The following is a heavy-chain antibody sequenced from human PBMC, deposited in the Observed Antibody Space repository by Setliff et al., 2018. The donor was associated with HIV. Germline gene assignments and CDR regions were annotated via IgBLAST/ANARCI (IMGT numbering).Heavy chain of an antibody. J-gene: IGHJ6*02. CDR2: ISPYNGHT. CDR1: GYTFKTYG. Sequence: ASVKVSCKASGYTFKTYGISWVRQAPGHGLEWMGWISPYNGHTNYAQNFQGRVTMTINTSTSRAYMELKSLTSDDTAAYFCARLGSGWSDSYYYAMDVWGQGTTVTVSS. CDR3: ARLGSGWSDSYYYAMDV. V-gene: IGHV1-18*01. D-gene: IGHD6-19*01.